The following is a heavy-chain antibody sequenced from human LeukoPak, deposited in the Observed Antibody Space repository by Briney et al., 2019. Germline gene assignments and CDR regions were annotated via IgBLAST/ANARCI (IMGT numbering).Heavy chain of an antibody. CDR3: ARGVLLRGRGAFDI. V-gene: IGHV1-2*02. D-gene: IGHD2-15*01. CDR2: IIPNSGGT. J-gene: IGHJ3*02. Sequence: ASVKVSCKASGYTFTAYYMHWLRQAPGQGLEWMGWIIPNSGGTNYAQKFQDRVTMTRDTAISTAYMELSSLTYDDTAVYYCARGVLLRGRGAFDIWGQGAMVTVSS. CDR1: GYTFTAYY.